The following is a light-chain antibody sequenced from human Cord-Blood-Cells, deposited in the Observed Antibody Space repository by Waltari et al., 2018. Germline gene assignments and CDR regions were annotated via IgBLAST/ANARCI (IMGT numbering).Light chain of an antibody. V-gene: IGLV1-40*01. CDR3: QSYDSSLSALYV. J-gene: IGLJ1*01. CDR1: SSNIGAGYD. CDR2: GNS. Sequence: QSVLTQPPSVSGAPGQIVTISCTGSSSNIGAGYDYHWYQQLPGPAPKPLIYGNSNRPSGVPDRFSGSKSGTSASLAITGLQAEDEADYYCQSYDSSLSALYVFGTGTKVTVL.